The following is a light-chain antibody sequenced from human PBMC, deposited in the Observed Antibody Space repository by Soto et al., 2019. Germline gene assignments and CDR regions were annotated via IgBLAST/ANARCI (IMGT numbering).Light chain of an antibody. J-gene: IGKJ1*01. CDR2: KAS. CDR1: QSISTW. CDR3: QQFNSHSWT. Sequence: DIQMTQSPSTLSASVGDRVTITCRASQSISTWLAWYQHKPGKAPKLLIYKASSLESGVPSRLSGSGSGSEFTLTISSLQPDDFATYYCQQFNSHSWTFGQGTKVEIK. V-gene: IGKV1-5*03.